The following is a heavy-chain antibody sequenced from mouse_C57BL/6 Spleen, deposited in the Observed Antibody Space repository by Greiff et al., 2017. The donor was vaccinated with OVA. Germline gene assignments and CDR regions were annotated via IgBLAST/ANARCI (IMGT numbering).Heavy chain of an antibody. V-gene: IGHV1-59*01. CDR3: ARGGDWVTY. CDR1: GYTFTSYW. J-gene: IGHJ2*01. D-gene: IGHD2-2*01. CDR2: IDPSDSYT. Sequence: QVQLQQPGAELVRPGTSVKLSCKASGYTFTSYWMHWVQQRPGQGLEWIGVIDPSDSYTNYNQKFKDKATLTVDTASSTAYMKLSSLTSEDSAVYYCARGGDWVTYLGQGTTLTVSS.